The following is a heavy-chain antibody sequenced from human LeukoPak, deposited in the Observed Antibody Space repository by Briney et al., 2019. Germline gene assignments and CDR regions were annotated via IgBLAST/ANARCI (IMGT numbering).Heavy chain of an antibody. Sequence: PGGSLRLSCAASGFTVSSNYMSWVRQAPGKGLEWVSVIYSGGSTYYADSVKGRFTISRDNSKNTLYLQMNSLRAEDTAVYYCASGYYDSSGYYPPHYFDYWGQGTLVTVSS. V-gene: IGHV3-66*01. CDR2: IYSGGST. J-gene: IGHJ4*02. CDR3: ASGYYDSSGYYPPHYFDY. CDR1: GFTVSSNY. D-gene: IGHD3-22*01.